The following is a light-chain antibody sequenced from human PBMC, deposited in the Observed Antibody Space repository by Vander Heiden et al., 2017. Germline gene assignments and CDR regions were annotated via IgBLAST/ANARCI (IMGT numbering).Light chain of an antibody. J-gene: IGKJ1*01. V-gene: IGKV1-39*01. Sequence: DVQMTQSPSPLSASVGERATISCRASQSLRSYLSWYQQKPGEAPRLLIYGASRLNSGVPSRFTGSESGTEFTLTITSLQLDDFATYYCQQSCFAPWTFGQGTKVDIK. CDR1: QSLRSY. CDR3: QQSCFAPWT. CDR2: GAS.